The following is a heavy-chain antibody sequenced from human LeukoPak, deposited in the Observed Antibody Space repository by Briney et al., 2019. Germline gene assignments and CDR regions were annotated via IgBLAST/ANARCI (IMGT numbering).Heavy chain of an antibody. Sequence: ASAKVSCKASGYTFTGYYIHWVRQAPGQGLEWMGWINPNSGGTNYAQKFQGRVTMTRDTSISTAYMELSRLRSDDTAVYYCASRPDVGATADYWGQGTLVTVSS. J-gene: IGHJ4*02. V-gene: IGHV1-2*02. CDR2: INPNSGGT. D-gene: IGHD1-26*01. CDR3: ASRPDVGATADY. CDR1: GYTFTGYY.